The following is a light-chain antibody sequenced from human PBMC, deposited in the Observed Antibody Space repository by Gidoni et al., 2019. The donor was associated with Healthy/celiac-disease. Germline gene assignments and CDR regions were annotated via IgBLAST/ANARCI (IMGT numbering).Light chain of an antibody. Sequence: DIQMTQSPSSLSASVGDRVTITCRASQSISSYLNWYQQKPGKAPKLLIYAASSLQSGGPSRFSGSGSGTDFTLTISILQPEDFATYYCQQSYSTPRTFGQGTKVEIK. CDR3: QQSYSTPRT. CDR1: QSISSY. CDR2: AAS. V-gene: IGKV1-39*01. J-gene: IGKJ1*01.